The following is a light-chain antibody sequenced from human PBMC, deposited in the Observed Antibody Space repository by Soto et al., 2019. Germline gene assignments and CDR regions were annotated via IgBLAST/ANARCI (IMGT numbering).Light chain of an antibody. J-gene: IGKJ5*01. CDR2: AAS. Sequence: DIQMTQSPSSRSASVGDRVTITCRASQSISSYLNWYQQKPGKAPKLLIYAASSLQSGVPSRFSGSGSGTDFNLTISSLQPEDFATYYCQQSYSTPITFGQGTRLEI. CDR1: QSISSY. CDR3: QQSYSTPIT. V-gene: IGKV1-39*01.